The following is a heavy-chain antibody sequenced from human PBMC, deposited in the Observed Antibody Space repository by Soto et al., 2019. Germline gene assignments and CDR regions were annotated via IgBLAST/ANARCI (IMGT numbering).Heavy chain of an antibody. CDR1: GYSFMNYR. CDR3: ARYDGGADC. CDR2: IYPGDSDT. V-gene: IGHV5-51*01. J-gene: IGHJ4*02. Sequence: GVSLRISGKGSGYSFMNYRIVWVRQMPGKGLEWMGIIYPGDSDTRYSPSFQGQVTISADTSISTAYLQWSSLKASDTAMYFCARYDGGADCWGQGTLVTGSS. D-gene: IGHD3-16*01.